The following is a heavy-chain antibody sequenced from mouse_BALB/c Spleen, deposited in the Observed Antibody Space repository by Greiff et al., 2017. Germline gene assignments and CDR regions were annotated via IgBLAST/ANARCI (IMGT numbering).Heavy chain of an antibody. CDR3: ARHHWDKYFDV. V-gene: IGHV1-4*01. D-gene: IGHD4-1*01. J-gene: IGHJ1*01. CDR1: GYTFTSYT. Sequence: VQLQESGAELARPGASVKMSCKASGYTFTSYTMHWVKQRPGQGLEWIGYINPSSGYTNYNQKFKDKATLTADKSSSTAYMQLSSLTSEDSAVYYCARHHWDKYFDVWGAGTTVTVAS. CDR2: INPSSGYT.